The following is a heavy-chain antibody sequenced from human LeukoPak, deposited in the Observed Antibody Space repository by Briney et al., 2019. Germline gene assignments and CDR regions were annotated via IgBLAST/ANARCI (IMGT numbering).Heavy chain of an antibody. CDR3: AKDQQGGAGSGRFDY. V-gene: IGHV3-30*04. J-gene: IGHJ4*02. Sequence: AGYLTFYCAASGFTSSGIHWVRQSPGKGLEWLAIISFNGGYRYYADSVKGRFTITRDISKNTFYLQMSSLTADDAALYYCAKDQQGGAGSGRFDYWGQGTLVTVSS. CDR2: ISFNGGYR. D-gene: IGHD3-10*01. CDR1: GFTSSG.